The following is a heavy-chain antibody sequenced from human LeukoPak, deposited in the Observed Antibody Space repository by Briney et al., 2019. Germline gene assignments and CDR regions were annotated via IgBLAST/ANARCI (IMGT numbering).Heavy chain of an antibody. CDR2: IIPIFGTA. CDR3: ARGGSGSYLAVD. CDR1: GGTFSSYA. Sequence: ASVKVSCKASGGTFSSYAISWVRQAPGQGLEWMGGIIPIFGTANYAQKFQGRVTITADESTSTAYMELSSLRSEDTAVYYCARGGSGSYLAVDWGQGTLVTVSS. V-gene: IGHV1-69*13. D-gene: IGHD3-10*01. J-gene: IGHJ4*02.